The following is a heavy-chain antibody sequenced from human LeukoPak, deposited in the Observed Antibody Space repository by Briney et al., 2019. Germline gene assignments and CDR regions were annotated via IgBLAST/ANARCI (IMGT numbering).Heavy chain of an antibody. V-gene: IGHV1-24*01. CDR1: GYTLTELS. D-gene: IGHD3-9*01. CDR3: ATDRNYDILTGYRNWYFDL. Sequence: ASGKVSCKVSGYTLTELSMHWVRQAPGKGLEWMGGFDPEDGETIYAQKFQGRVTMTEDTSTDTAYMELSSLRSEDTAVYYCATDRNYDILTGYRNWYFDLWGRGTLVTVSS. J-gene: IGHJ2*01. CDR2: FDPEDGET.